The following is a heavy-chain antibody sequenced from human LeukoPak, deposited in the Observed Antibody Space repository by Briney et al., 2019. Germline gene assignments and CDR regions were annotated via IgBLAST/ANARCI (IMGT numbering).Heavy chain of an antibody. J-gene: IGHJ6*02. CDR1: GFSVSNNY. CDR3: ARCHSYGTGYYYGMDV. D-gene: IGHD5-18*01. Sequence: GGSLRLSCAASGFSVSNNYMNWVRQAPGKGLEWVSVIYSGGSTYYADSVKGRFTISRDNSKNTLYLQMNSLRAEDTAVYYCARCHSYGTGYYYGMDVWGQGTTVTVSS. V-gene: IGHV3-53*01. CDR2: IYSGGST.